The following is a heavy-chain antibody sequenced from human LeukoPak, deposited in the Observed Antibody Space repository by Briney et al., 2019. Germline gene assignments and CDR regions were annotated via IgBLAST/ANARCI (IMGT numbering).Heavy chain of an antibody. Sequence: GASVKVSCKVSGYTLTELSMHWVRQAPGKGLEWMGGFDPEDGETIYAQKFQGRVTMTEDTSTDTAYMELRSLRSDDTAVYYCARSPQLLDVSFYYYYGMDVWGQGTTVTVSS. D-gene: IGHD2-2*01. CDR1: GYTLTELS. CDR3: ARSPQLLDVSFYYYYGMDV. CDR2: FDPEDGET. V-gene: IGHV1-24*01. J-gene: IGHJ6*02.